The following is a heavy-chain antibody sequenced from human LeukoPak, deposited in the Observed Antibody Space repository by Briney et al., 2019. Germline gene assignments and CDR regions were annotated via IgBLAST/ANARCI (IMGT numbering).Heavy chain of an antibody. D-gene: IGHD3-22*01. CDR2: IDGSGNST. J-gene: IGHJ4*02. Sequence: GGSLRLSCAASGFTFSSYAMSWVRQAPGKGLEWVSVIDGSGNSTYYADSVKGRFTISRDNAKNSLYLQMNSLRAEDTAVYYCGRVSSSGYYYFDYWGQGTLVTVSS. CDR3: GRVSSSGYYYFDY. V-gene: IGHV3-23*01. CDR1: GFTFSSYA.